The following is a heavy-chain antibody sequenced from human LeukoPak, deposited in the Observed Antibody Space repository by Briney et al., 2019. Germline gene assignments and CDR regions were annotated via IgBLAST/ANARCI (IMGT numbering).Heavy chain of an antibody. CDR2: ISSSSSYI. D-gene: IGHD3-22*01. CDR3: ARLYYYDSSGYKDYFDY. Sequence: GGSLRLSCAASGFTVSSNYMTWVRQAPGKGLEWVSSISSSSSYIYYADSVKGRFTISRDNAKNSLYLQMTSLRAEDTAVYYCARLYYYDSSGYKDYFDYWGQGTLVTVSS. J-gene: IGHJ4*02. V-gene: IGHV3-21*01. CDR1: GFTVSSNY.